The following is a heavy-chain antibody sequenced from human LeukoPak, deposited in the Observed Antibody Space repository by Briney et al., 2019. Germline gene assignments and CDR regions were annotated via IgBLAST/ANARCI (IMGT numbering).Heavy chain of an antibody. CDR2: ISSSSSYI. V-gene: IGHV3-21*01. J-gene: IGHJ6*03. CDR3: ARDPYYDILTGYYLGYYYMDV. CDR1: GFTFSSYS. D-gene: IGHD3-9*01. Sequence: GGSLRLSCAASGFTFSSYSMNWVRQAPGKGLEWVSSISSSSSYIYYADSVKGRFTISRDNAKNSLYLQMNSLRAEDTAVYYCARDPYYDILTGYYLGYYYMDVWGKGTTVTVSS.